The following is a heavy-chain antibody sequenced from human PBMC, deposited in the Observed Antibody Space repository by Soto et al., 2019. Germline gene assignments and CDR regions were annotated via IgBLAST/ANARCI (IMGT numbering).Heavy chain of an antibody. V-gene: IGHV4-30-4*01. Sequence: QVQLQESGPGLMTPSQTLSLTSTVSGDSISSVYNYWSWIRQPPGEGLEWTGFISYSGTTSYSPSLKSRFAISLDTSKNQFSLSLTSVTAADTSVYYCARGRGYSYGLDPWGQGTLVTVSS. CDR2: ISYSGTT. D-gene: IGHD5-12*01. CDR3: ARGRGYSYGLDP. J-gene: IGHJ5*02. CDR1: GDSISSVYNY.